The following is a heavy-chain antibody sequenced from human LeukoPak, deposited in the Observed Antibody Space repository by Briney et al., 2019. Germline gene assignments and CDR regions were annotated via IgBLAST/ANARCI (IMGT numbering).Heavy chain of an antibody. CDR1: GYTFTNYY. D-gene: IGHD4-17*01. V-gene: IGHV1-46*01. CDR3: ARGTGVQYDDYSYFDY. J-gene: IGHJ4*02. CDR2: IYPSGDRT. Sequence: ASVKVSCKGSGYTFTNYYMHWVRQAPGQGPEWMGIIYPSGDRTTYSQKFQGRVTMTRDTSTNTVYMELSSLISDDTAVYYCARGTGVQYDDYSYFDYWGQGTLVTVSS.